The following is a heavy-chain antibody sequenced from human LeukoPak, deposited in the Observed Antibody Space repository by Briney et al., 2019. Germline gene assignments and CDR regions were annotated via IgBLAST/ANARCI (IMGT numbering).Heavy chain of an antibody. CDR2: ISSSSSYI. Sequence: GGSLRLSCAASGFTFSSYSMNWVRQAPGKGLEWVSSISSSSSYIYYADSVKGRFTISRDNAKNSLYLQMNSLRAEDTAVCYCAIGPYSYGYEDYWGQGTLVTVSS. V-gene: IGHV3-21*01. CDR1: GFTFSSYS. J-gene: IGHJ4*02. D-gene: IGHD5-18*01. CDR3: AIGPYSYGYEDY.